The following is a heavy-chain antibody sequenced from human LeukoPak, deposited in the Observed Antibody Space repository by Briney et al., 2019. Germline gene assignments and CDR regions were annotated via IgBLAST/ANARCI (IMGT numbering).Heavy chain of an antibody. J-gene: IGHJ4*02. D-gene: IGHD2-15*01. CDR1: RFTFSSYW. Sequence: GGSLRLSCAASRFTFSSYWMSWVRQAPGKGLEWVANIKHDGSEKYYVDSVKGRFTISRDNSKNMLFLQMNSLRAEDTAVYYCARDPQYCSGGSCYSRYSFDYWGQGTLVTVSS. V-gene: IGHV3-7*01. CDR2: IKHDGSEK. CDR3: ARDPQYCSGGSCYSRYSFDY.